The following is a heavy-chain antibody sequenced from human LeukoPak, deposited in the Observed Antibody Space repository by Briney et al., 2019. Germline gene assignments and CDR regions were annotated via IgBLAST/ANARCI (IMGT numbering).Heavy chain of an antibody. CDR3: ARLGYCSGGSCYSLYYFDY. CDR1: GGSISSYY. V-gene: IGHV4-59*01. CDR2: IYYSGST. J-gene: IGHJ4*02. D-gene: IGHD2-15*01. Sequence: SETLSLTCTVSGGSISSYYWSWIRQPPGKGLEWIGYIYYSGSTNYNPSLKSRVTISVDTSKNQFSLKLSSVTAADTAVYYCARLGYCSGGSCYSLYYFDYSGQGTLVTVSS.